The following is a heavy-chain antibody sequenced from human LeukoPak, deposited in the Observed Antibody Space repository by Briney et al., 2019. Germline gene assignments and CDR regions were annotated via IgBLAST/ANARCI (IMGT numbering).Heavy chain of an antibody. D-gene: IGHD3-22*01. CDR1: GGSIRSSSYY. V-gene: IGHV4-39*07. CDR2: IYYSGST. Sequence: KASETLSLTCTVSGGSIRSSSYYWGWIRQPPGKGLEWIGSIYYSGSTYYNPSLKSRVTISVDTSKNQFSLKLSSVTAADTAVYYCARGGSYYDSSSYYFDYWGQGTLVTVSS. J-gene: IGHJ4*02. CDR3: ARGGSYYDSSSYYFDY.